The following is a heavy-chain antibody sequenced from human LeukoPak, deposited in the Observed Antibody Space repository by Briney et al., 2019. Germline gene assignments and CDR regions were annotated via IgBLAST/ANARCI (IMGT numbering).Heavy chain of an antibody. D-gene: IGHD3-22*01. CDR3: ARRRAGYYDSSGLDY. CDR1: GFTFTTYT. CDR2: ISSSSTYI. J-gene: IGHJ4*02. V-gene: IGHV3-21*01. Sequence: GGSLRLSCAASGFTFTTYTMNWVRQAPGKGLEWVSSISSSSTYIYYADSVKGRFTISRDNAKNSLYLQMNSLRAEDTAVYYCARRRAGYYDSSGLDYWGQGTLVTVSS.